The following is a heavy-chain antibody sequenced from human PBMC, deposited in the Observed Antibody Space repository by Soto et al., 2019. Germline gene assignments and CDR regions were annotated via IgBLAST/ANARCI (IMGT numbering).Heavy chain of an antibody. CDR1: GGSFSGYY. J-gene: IGHJ5*02. CDR3: ARGVVVVLAATDGWNWFDP. V-gene: IGHV4-34*01. D-gene: IGHD2-15*01. CDR2: INHSGST. Sequence: QVQLQQWGAGLLKPSETLSLTCAVYGGSFSGYYWSWIRQPPGKGLEWIGEINHSGSTNYNPSLKSRVTISVDTSKNQFSLKLSSVTAADTAVYYCARGVVVVLAATDGWNWFDPWGQGTLVTVSS.